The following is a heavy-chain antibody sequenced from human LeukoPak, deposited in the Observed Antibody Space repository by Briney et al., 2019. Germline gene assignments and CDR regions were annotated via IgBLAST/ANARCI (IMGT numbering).Heavy chain of an antibody. CDR2: IYYSGST. V-gene: IGHV4-39*07. D-gene: IGHD5-24*01. CDR1: GGSISSSSYY. J-gene: IGHJ4*02. CDR3: ARQRRDGYNFGFDY. Sequence: PSETLSLTCTVSGGSISSSSYYWGWIRQPPGKGLEWIGSIYYSGSTYYNPSLKSRVTISVDTSKNQFSLKLSSVTAADTAVYYCARQRRDGYNFGFDYWGQGTLVTVSS.